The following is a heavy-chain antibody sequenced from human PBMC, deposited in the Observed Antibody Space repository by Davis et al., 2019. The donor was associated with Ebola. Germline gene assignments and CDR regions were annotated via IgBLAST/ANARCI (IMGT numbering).Heavy chain of an antibody. Sequence: MPSETLSLTCAVYGGSFSGYYWTWIRQPPGKGLEWIGEINHSGSTNYNPSLKSRVTISVDTSKNQFSLKLSSVTAADTAVYYCARDIVVVPAAISDYFYYYMDVWGKGTTVTVSS. V-gene: IGHV4-34*01. D-gene: IGHD2-2*02. CDR3: ARDIVVVPAAISDYFYYYMDV. CDR1: GGSFSGYY. J-gene: IGHJ6*03. CDR2: INHSGST.